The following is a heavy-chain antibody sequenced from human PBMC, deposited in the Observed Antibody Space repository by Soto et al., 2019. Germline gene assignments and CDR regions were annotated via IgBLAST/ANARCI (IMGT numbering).Heavy chain of an antibody. J-gene: IGHJ4*02. CDR3: ASRGFQCSYRYIDS. CDR2: ISYDGSNK. Sequence: QVQLVESGGGVVQPGGSLRLSCVDSGFTFSNYAMHWVRQAPGKGLEWVAAISYDGSNKYYADSVKGRFAISRDNSKNSLYLQMNSLRAEDTVVYYCASRGFQCSYRYIDSWGQGSLVTVSS. V-gene: IGHV3-30*09. CDR1: GFTFSNYA. D-gene: IGHD3-16*02.